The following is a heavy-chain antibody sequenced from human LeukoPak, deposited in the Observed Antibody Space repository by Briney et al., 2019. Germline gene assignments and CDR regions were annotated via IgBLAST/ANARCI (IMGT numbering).Heavy chain of an antibody. V-gene: IGHV4-34*01. J-gene: IGHJ6*02. CDR2: INHSGST. CDR3: ARGSRKDIVVVPAALDYYYYGMDV. CDR1: GGSFSGYY. D-gene: IGHD2-2*01. Sequence: ASETLSLTCAVYGGSFSGYYWSWIRQPPGKGLEWIGEINHSGSTNYNPSLKSRVTISVDTSKNQFSLKLSSATAADTAVYYCARGSRKDIVVVPAALDYYYYGMDVWGQGTTVTVSS.